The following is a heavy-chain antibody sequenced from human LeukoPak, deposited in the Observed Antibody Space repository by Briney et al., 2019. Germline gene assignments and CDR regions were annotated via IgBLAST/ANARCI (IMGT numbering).Heavy chain of an antibody. V-gene: IGHV3-21*01. CDR2: ISSSSSYI. Sequence: GGSLRLFCAACGFIFSSYSMNWVRQARGKGLEGVSSISSSSSYIYYADSVKGRFTISRDNAKNSLYLQMNSLRAEDTAVYYCARGGSYYCFDYCGQGNLVTVSS. D-gene: IGHD2-21*01. J-gene: IGHJ4*02. CDR3: ARGGSYYCFDY. CDR1: GFIFSSYS.